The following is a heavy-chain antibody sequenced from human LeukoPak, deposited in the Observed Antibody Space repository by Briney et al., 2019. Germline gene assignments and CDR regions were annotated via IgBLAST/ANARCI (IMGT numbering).Heavy chain of an antibody. V-gene: IGHV4-59*01. J-gene: IGHJ5*02. CDR1: GGSISSYY. CDR2: IYYSGST. Sequence: PSETLPLTCTVSGGSISSYYWSWIRQPPGKGLEWIGYIYYSGSTNYNPSLKSRVTISVDTSKNQFSLKLSSVTAADTAVYYCARRRAVGATHNWFDPWGQGTLVTVSS. D-gene: IGHD1-26*01. CDR3: ARRRAVGATHNWFDP.